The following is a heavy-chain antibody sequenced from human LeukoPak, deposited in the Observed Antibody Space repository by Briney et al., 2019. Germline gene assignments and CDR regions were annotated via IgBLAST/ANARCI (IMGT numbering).Heavy chain of an antibody. V-gene: IGHV3-48*01. CDR1: GFTFSSYH. CDR3: ARTYERELYY. J-gene: IGHJ4*02. D-gene: IGHD1-7*01. CDR2: IRIISSTI. Sequence: GGSLRLSCAAPGFTFSSYHMNWVRQAPGKGLGWVSYIRIISSTIYYADSVKGRFTTSRDDAKQSVYLQMNSLTAADTPVYYCARTYERELYYWGQGTLVTVSS.